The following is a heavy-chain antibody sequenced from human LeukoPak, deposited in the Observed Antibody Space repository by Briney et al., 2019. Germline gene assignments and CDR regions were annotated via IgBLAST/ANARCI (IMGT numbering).Heavy chain of an antibody. D-gene: IGHD3-22*01. Sequence: GGSLRLSCAASGFTFDDYAMHWVRQAPGRGLEWVSGITWNRDNIGYGDSVKGRFTISRDNVKNVLYLQMTSLRPEDTALYYCAKDLSSAITSALVLDVWGQGTTVIVSS. CDR3: AKDLSSAITSALVLDV. CDR2: ITWNRDNI. CDR1: GFTFDDYA. V-gene: IGHV3-9*01. J-gene: IGHJ6*02.